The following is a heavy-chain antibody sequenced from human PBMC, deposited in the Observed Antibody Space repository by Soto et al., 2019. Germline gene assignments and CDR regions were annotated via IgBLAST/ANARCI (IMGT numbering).Heavy chain of an antibody. J-gene: IGHJ5*02. CDR3: AKDRSSSSLESWDWFDP. D-gene: IGHD6-6*01. Sequence: GGSLRLSCAASGFTFSSYAMSWVRQAPGKGLEWVSAISGSGGSTYYADSVKGRFTISRDNSKNTLYLQMNSLRAEDTAVYYCAKDRSSSSLESWDWFDPWGHGTLVTVSS. V-gene: IGHV3-23*01. CDR2: ISGSGGST. CDR1: GFTFSSYA.